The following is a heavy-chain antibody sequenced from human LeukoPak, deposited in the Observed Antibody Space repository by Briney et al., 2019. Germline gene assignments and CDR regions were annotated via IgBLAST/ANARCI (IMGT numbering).Heavy chain of an antibody. D-gene: IGHD6-19*01. V-gene: IGHV5-51*01. CDR3: ARRGYRSGANAFDI. CDR2: IYPGDSDT. J-gene: IGHJ3*02. CDR1: GYSFTTYW. Sequence: GESLKISCQGSGYSFTTYWIAWVRQMPGKGLEWMGIIYPGDSDTRYSPSFQGQVTISADKSISTAYLQWSSLKASDTAMYYCARRGYRSGANAFDIWGQGTMVTVSS.